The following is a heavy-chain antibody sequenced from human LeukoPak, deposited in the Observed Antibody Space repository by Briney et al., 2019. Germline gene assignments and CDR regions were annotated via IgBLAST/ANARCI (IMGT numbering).Heavy chain of an antibody. V-gene: IGHV3-11*01. CDR1: GFTFSDYY. CDR3: AREESDKIDY. CDR2: ISSSGSTI. Sequence: PGGSLRLSCAASGFTFSDYYMSWIRQAPGKGLEWVSYISSSGSTIYYADSVKGRFTISRDNAKNSLYLQMNRRRAEDTAVYYGAREESDKIDYWGKGTLVTVSS. J-gene: IGHJ4*02.